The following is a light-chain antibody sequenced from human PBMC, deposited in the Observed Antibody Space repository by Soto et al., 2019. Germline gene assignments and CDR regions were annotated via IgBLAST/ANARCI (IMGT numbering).Light chain of an antibody. Sequence: QSVLTQPPSVSGAPGQRVTISCTGSSSNIGAGYDVHWYQQRPGTAPKLLIYGNSNRPSGVPDRFSGSKSGTSASLAITGLQAEDEADYYCQSYDSGLSGSVFGGGTKVTVL. CDR2: GNS. CDR1: SSNIGAGYD. V-gene: IGLV1-40*01. CDR3: QSYDSGLSGSV. J-gene: IGLJ2*01.